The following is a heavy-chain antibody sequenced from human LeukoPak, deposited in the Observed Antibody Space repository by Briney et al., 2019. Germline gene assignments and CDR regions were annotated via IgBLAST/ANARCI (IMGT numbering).Heavy chain of an antibody. V-gene: IGHV3-74*01. CDR3: AKGRYGSGSYYTPFDY. D-gene: IGHD3-10*01. CDR2: INGDGSST. J-gene: IGHJ4*02. CDR1: GFTFSSHW. Sequence: PGGSLRLSCAASGFTFSSHWMHWVRQAPGKGLVWVSHINGDGSSTDYADFVKGRFTISRYNAKNSLYLQMNSLRAEDTAVYYCAKGRYGSGSYYTPFDYWGQGTLVTVSS.